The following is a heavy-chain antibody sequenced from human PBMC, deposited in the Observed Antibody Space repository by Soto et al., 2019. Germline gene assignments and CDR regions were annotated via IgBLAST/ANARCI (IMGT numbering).Heavy chain of an antibody. CDR1: GDSVGSDDYY. V-gene: IGHV4-31*03. D-gene: IGHD3-16*02. Sequence: QVQLQESGPGLVMASQTLALTCTVSGDSVGSDDYYWGWIRQQPGKGLEWIAYISHSGTTHYNPSLRSRIDISIDTSRNQFSLRRTSVTAADTAVYYCARDVGWNYPRGRHYFDIWGQAALVTVSS. CDR2: ISHSGTT. J-gene: IGHJ4*02. CDR3: ARDVGWNYPRGRHYFDI.